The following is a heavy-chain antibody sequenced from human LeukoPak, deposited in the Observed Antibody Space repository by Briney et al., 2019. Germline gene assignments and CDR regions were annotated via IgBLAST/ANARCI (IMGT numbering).Heavy chain of an antibody. CDR3: ARREMATNPFDY. D-gene: IGHD5-24*01. CDR2: IYPDDSDT. V-gene: IGHV5-51*01. CDR1: GYSFTSYW. Sequence: GESLKISCKGSGYSFTSYWIGWVRQMPGKGLEWMGFIYPDDSDTKYSPSFQGQVTISADKSISTAYLQWSSLKASDTAMYYCARREMATNPFDYWGQGTLVTVSS. J-gene: IGHJ4*02.